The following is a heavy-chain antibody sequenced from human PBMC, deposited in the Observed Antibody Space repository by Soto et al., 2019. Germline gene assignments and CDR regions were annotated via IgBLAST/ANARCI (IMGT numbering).Heavy chain of an antibody. CDR3: SRDSGRMYYDTWSGYDYGLDV. V-gene: IGHV4-59*01. D-gene: IGHD3-3*01. CDR2: ISYRGRI. J-gene: IGHJ6*02. Sequence: SETLSLTCTVSGGSITNSYWSWIRQPPGKGLEWIGHISYRGRINYNPSLRSRGTISVDTSRNQFSLKLSSVTAADTAVYYCSRDSGRMYYDTWSGYDYGLDVWGQGTTVTVSS. CDR1: GGSITNSY.